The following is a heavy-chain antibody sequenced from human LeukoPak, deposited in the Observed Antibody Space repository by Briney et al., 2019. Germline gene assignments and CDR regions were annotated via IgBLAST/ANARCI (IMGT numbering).Heavy chain of an antibody. Sequence: GGSLRLSCAASGFTFSSYGMHWVRQAPGKGLEWVAVISYDGSNKYYADSVKGRFTISRDNAKNSLYLQMNSLRAEDTAVYYCASDPAEHYYYMDVWGKGTTVIVSS. V-gene: IGHV3-30*03. CDR3: ASDPAEHYYYMDV. J-gene: IGHJ6*03. D-gene: IGHD2-2*01. CDR2: ISYDGSNK. CDR1: GFTFSSYG.